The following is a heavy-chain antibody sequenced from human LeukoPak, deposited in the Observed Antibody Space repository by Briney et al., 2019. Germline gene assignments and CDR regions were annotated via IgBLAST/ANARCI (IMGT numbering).Heavy chain of an antibody. CDR1: VGPVNSGSDH. CDR3: VRVLYGSGTYYIDY. Sequence: SETLSLTCTVSVGPVNSGSDHCSWIRQPPGKGLEWIGYIHYSGSTSHNPALKSRVTISVGTSKNQFSLKLSSVTAADTAVYYCVRVLYGSGTYYIDYWGQGTLVTVSS. CDR2: IHYSGST. D-gene: IGHD3-10*01. J-gene: IGHJ4*02. V-gene: IGHV4-61*01.